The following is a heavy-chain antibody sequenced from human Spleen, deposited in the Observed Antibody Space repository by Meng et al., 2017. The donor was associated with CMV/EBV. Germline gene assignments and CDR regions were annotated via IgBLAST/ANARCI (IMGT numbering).Heavy chain of an antibody. D-gene: IGHD3-22*01. CDR3: ARGSRHYYDSTAPNWFDP. CDR1: GYTFTHYG. J-gene: IGHJ5*02. V-gene: IGHV1-18*01. CDR2: IGAYNDNT. Sequence: ASVKVSCKASGYTFTHYGISWVRQAPGQGLEWIGWIGAYNDNTNYAQNLQGRVTMTTDISTRTAYMELRSLRSEDTAVYYCARGSRHYYDSTAPNWFDPWGQGTLVTVSS.